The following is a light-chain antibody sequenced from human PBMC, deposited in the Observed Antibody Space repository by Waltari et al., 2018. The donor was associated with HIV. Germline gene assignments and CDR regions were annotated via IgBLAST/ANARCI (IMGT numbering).Light chain of an antibody. CDR3: QAWDSNTGV. Sequence: SYELTQPPSVSVYPGQTASITCSGDKLGDKYACWYQRKPGQSPILVIYQGNRRPSGIPERFSGSNSGNTATLTISGTQAIDEADYYCQAWDSNTGVFGGGTRLTVL. CDR1: KLGDKY. V-gene: IGLV3-1*01. J-gene: IGLJ3*02. CDR2: QGN.